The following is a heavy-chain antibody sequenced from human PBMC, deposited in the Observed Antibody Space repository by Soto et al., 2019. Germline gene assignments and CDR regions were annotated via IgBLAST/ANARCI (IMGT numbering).Heavy chain of an antibody. D-gene: IGHD3-9*01. CDR2: INDRGSI. Sequence: QVQLQQWGAGPLRPLETLSLTCGVSGGSFSGYYWAWIRQSPGKGLEWNGEINDRGSINYNPSLKSGLSISIDTSKNQYSLILGSVTAADPAVYYCARESLDILTGPPWVWYFDCWGRGTRVTVSS. CDR3: ARESLDILTGPPWVWYFDC. J-gene: IGHJ2*01. V-gene: IGHV4-34*01. CDR1: GGSFSGYY.